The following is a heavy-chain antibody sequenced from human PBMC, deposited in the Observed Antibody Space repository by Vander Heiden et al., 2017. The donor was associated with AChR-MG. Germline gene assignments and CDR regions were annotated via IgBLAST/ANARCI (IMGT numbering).Heavy chain of an antibody. Sequence: QVQLVQSGAEVKKPGSSVKVSCKASGGTFSSYAISWVRQAPGQGLEWMGGIIPIFGTANYAQKFQGRVTITADESTSTAYMELSSLRSEDTAVYYCARERDFWSGYYGAPRAVGVWFDPWGQGTLVTVSS. V-gene: IGHV1-69*01. CDR2: IIPIFGTA. CDR3: ARERDFWSGYYGAPRAVGVWFDP. J-gene: IGHJ5*02. CDR1: GGTFSSYA. D-gene: IGHD3-3*01.